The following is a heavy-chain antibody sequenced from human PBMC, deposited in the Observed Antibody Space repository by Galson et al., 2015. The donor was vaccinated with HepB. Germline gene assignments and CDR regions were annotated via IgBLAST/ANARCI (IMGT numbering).Heavy chain of an antibody. CDR1: GGTFSSYA. CDR2: IIPIFGTA. V-gene: IGHV1-69*01. CDR3: AREGGSGSYTAVD. D-gene: IGHD3-10*01. J-gene: IGHJ4*02. Sequence: QSGAEVKKPGESLKISCKASGGTFSSYAISWVRQAPGQGLEWMGGIIPIFGTANYAQKFQGRVTITADESTSTAYMELSSLRSEDTAVYYCAREGGSGSYTAVDWGQGTLVTVSS.